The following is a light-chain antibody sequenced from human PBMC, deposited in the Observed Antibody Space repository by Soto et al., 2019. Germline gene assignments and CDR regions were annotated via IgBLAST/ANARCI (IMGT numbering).Light chain of an antibody. CDR3: SSFAGSTNFAV. CDR2: EVI. Sequence: QSALTQPPSASGSPGQSATISCTGTSSDVGGYNYVSWYQQHPGKAPKLMIYEVIKRPSGVPDRFSGSKSGNTASLTVSGLQAEDEADYYCSSFAGSTNFAVFGTGTKVT. V-gene: IGLV2-8*01. CDR1: SSDVGGYNY. J-gene: IGLJ1*01.